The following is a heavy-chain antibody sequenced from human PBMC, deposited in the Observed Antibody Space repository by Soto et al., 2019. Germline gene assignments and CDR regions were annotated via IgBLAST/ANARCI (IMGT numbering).Heavy chain of an antibody. J-gene: IGHJ6*03. D-gene: IGHD3-10*01. CDR2: MNPNSGNT. CDR1: GYTFTSYD. V-gene: IGHV1-8*01. Sequence: QVQLVQSGAEVKKPGASVKVSCKASGYTFTSYDINWVRQATGQGLEWMGWMNPNSGNTGYAQKFQGRVTMTRNTSISTAYMVLVSMRSEDAAVYYCARGPNRGTYYYGSGMEIYYYYYMDVWGKGTTVTVSS. CDR3: ARGPNRGTYYYGSGMEIYYYYYMDV.